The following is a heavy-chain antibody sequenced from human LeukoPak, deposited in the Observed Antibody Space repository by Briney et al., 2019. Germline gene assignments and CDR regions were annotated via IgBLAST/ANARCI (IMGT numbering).Heavy chain of an antibody. D-gene: IGHD3-22*01. CDR3: ARVGYYYDSSGYYRWFDP. CDR1: GGSISSYY. J-gene: IGHJ5*02. Sequence: PSETLSLTCTVSGGSISSYYWSWIRQPAGKGLEWIGRIYTSGSTNYNASLKSRVSMSVDTSKNQFSLKLSSVTAADTAVYYCARVGYYYDSSGYYRWFDPWGQGTLVTVSS. CDR2: IYTSGST. V-gene: IGHV4-4*07.